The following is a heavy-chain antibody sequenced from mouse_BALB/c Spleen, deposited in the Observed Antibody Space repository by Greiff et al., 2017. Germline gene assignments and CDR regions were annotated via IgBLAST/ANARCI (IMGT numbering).Heavy chain of an antibody. CDR1: GFTFSSYA. CDR2: ISSGGST. J-gene: IGHJ1*01. V-gene: IGHV5-6-5*01. Sequence: EVKLVESGGGLVKPGGSLKLSCAASGFTFSSYAMSWVRQTPEKRLEWVASISSGGSTYYPDSVKGRFTISRDNARNILYLQMSSLRSEDTAMYYCARVGSSYSYWYFDVWGAGTTVTVSS. CDR3: ARVGSSYSYWYFDV. D-gene: IGHD1-1*01.